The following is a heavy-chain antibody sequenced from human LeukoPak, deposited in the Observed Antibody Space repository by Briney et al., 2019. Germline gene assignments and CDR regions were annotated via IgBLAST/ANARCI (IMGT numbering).Heavy chain of an antibody. CDR2: ISSSGSTI. D-gene: IGHD3-22*01. V-gene: IGHV3-11*04. CDR3: ARGIDYYDSSGYPEAFDY. Sequence: PGGSLRLSCAASGFTFSDYYMSWIRQAPGRGLEWVSYISSSGSTIYYADSVKGRFTISRDNAKNSLYLQMNSLRAEDTAVYYCARGIDYYDSSGYPEAFDYWGQGTLVTVSS. CDR1: GFTFSDYY. J-gene: IGHJ4*02.